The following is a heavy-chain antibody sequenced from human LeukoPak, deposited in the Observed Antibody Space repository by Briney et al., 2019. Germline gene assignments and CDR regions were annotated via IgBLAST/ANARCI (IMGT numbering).Heavy chain of an antibody. Sequence: PGGSLRLSCAASGFTFSSYWMHWVRQAPGKGLVWVSRINSDGSSTTYADSVKGRFTISRDNAKNTVYLQMNGLRAEDTAVYYCARDRWGTAMVDYWGQGTLVTASS. CDR1: GFTFSSYW. CDR3: ARDRWGTAMVDY. J-gene: IGHJ4*02. V-gene: IGHV3-74*01. D-gene: IGHD5-18*01. CDR2: INSDGSST.